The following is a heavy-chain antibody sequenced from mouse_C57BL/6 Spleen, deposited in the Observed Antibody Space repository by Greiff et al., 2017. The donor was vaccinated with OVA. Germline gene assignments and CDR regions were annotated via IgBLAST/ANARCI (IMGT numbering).Heavy chain of an antibody. CDR3: ARSYYGYDDYSMDY. CDR1: GFSLTSYA. V-gene: IGHV2-9-1*01. D-gene: IGHD2-9*01. CDR2: IWTGGGT. Sequence: VQLLESGPGLVAPSQCLSITCTVSGFSLTSYAISWVRQPPGQGLEWIGVIWTGGGTTNNSALISRLSISKDNSKSQVFLKMNSLQTDDTARYYCARSYYGYDDYSMDYWGQGTSVTVSS. J-gene: IGHJ4*01.